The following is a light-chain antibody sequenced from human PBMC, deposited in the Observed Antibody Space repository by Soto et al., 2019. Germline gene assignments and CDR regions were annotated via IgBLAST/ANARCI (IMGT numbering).Light chain of an antibody. V-gene: IGKV1-5*03. J-gene: IGKJ1*01. Sequence: DVQMTQSPSTLSASVGDRVTITCRASQGVNIWLAWYQQKPGRAPKLLIHRASILESGVPSRFSGSGSGTEFTLTISSLQPDDVATYYCQQYNVYWSFGPGTKVEIK. CDR2: RAS. CDR1: QGVNIW. CDR3: QQYNVYWS.